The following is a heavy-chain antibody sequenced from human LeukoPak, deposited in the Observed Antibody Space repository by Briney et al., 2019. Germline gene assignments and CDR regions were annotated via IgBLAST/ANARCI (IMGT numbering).Heavy chain of an antibody. J-gene: IGHJ4*02. CDR3: TNVLQWLPFDY. Sequence: GGSLRLSCTASGFTFGDYPMSWVRQAPGKGLEWVGFIRGKAYGGTTEYAASVRGRITISRDDSKSIAYLQMNSLKTEDTAVYYCTNVLQWLPFDYWGQGTLVTVSS. D-gene: IGHD6-19*01. V-gene: IGHV3-49*04. CDR2: IRGKAYGGTT. CDR1: GFTFGDYP.